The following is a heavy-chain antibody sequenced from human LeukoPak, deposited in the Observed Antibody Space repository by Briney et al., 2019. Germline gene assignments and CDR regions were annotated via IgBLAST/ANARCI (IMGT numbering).Heavy chain of an antibody. J-gene: IGHJ5*02. CDR3: ARRRDSTNNWFDP. D-gene: IGHD1-1*01. CDR2: ISAYNGNT. V-gene: IGHV1-18*01. CDR1: GYTFTSYT. Sequence: GASVKVSCKAFGYTFTSYTISWVRQAPGQGLEWMGWISAYNGNTKYAQKFQGRVTMTTDTSTSTAYMELRSLRSDDTAVYYCARRRDSTNNWFDPWGQGTLVTVSS.